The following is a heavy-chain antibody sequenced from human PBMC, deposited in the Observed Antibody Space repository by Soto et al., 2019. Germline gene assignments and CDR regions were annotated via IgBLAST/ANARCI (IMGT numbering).Heavy chain of an antibody. Sequence: PSETLSLTCTVSGGSISSYYWSWIRQPPGKGLEWIGEINHSGSTNYNPSLKSRVTISVDTSKNQFSLKLSSVTAADTAVYYCTRANWYSEYWGQGTLVTVSS. CDR1: GGSISSYY. D-gene: IGHD7-27*01. CDR2: INHSGST. V-gene: IGHV4-34*01. J-gene: IGHJ4*02. CDR3: TRANWYSEY.